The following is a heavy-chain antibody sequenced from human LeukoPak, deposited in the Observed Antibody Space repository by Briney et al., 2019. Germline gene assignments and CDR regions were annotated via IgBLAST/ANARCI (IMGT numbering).Heavy chain of an antibody. Sequence: PGRSLRLSCAASGFTFSSYGMHWGRQAPGKGLEWVAVISYDGSNKYYADSVKGRFTISRDNSKNTLYLQMNSLRAEDTAVYYCAKALGDYVWGQGTMVTVSS. J-gene: IGHJ3*01. D-gene: IGHD4-17*01. CDR2: ISYDGSNK. CDR1: GFTFSSYG. CDR3: AKALGDYV. V-gene: IGHV3-30*18.